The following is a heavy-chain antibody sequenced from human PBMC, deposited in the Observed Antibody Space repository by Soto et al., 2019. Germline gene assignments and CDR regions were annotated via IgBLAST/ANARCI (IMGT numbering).Heavy chain of an antibody. D-gene: IGHD1-20*01. CDR3: ARDRPASYIPYGMDV. Sequence: QVHLVQSGSGVKKPGSSVKVSCKASGGTFTSYAISWVRQAPGQGLEWMGGIIPMFGAADYAQNFQGRVTITADKSTSTAYMELSSLRSEDTAVYYCARDRPASYIPYGMDVWGQGTTVTVSS. CDR1: GGTFTSYA. V-gene: IGHV1-69*06. CDR2: IIPMFGAA. J-gene: IGHJ6*02.